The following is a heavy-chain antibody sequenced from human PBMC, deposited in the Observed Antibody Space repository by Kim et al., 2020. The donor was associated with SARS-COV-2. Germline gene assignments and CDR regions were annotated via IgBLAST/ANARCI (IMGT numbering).Heavy chain of an antibody. J-gene: IGHJ2*01. CDR3: ARDLTYDWYFDL. CDR2: ISYDGSNK. D-gene: IGHD4-17*01. CDR1: GFTFSSYA. V-gene: IGHV3-30-3*01. Sequence: GGSLRLSCAASGFTFSSYAMHWVRQAPGKGLEWVAVISYDGSNKYYADSVKGRFTISRDNSKNTLYLQMNSLRAEDTAVYYCARDLTYDWYFDLWGRGTLVTVSS.